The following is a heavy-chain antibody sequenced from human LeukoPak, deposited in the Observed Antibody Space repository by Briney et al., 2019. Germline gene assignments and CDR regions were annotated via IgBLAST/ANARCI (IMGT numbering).Heavy chain of an antibody. V-gene: IGHV3-30*18. J-gene: IGHJ5*02. CDR2: ISYDGSYK. D-gene: IGHD3-16*01. CDR1: GFTFSSYG. Sequence: GRSLRLSCAASGFTFSSYGMHWVRQAPGKGLEWVAVISYDGSYKYYADSVKGRFTISRDNSKNTLYLQMNSLRAEDTAVYYCAKEAGGRPNWFDPWGQGTLVTVSS. CDR3: AKEAGGRPNWFDP.